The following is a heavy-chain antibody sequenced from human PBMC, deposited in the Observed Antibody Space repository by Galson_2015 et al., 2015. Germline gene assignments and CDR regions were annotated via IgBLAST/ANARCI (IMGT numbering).Heavy chain of an antibody. Sequence: PALVKPTQPLTLTCTFSGFSLRTNGVGVGWIRQPPGKALEWLAIIYWDDDKRYRPSLESRLTITKDTSKNQVVLTMTNMGPVDTATYYCAHNSREASFDYWGQGTLVTVSS. CDR3: AHNSREASFDY. CDR1: GFSLRTNGVG. V-gene: IGHV2-5*02. CDR2: IYWDDDK. J-gene: IGHJ4*02. D-gene: IGHD1-26*01.